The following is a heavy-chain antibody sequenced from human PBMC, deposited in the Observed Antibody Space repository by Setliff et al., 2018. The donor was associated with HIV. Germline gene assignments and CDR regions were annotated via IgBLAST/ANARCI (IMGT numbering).Heavy chain of an antibody. V-gene: IGHV1-8*02. Sequence: ASVKVSCKASGYTFGNYAIHWVRQAPGQGLEWMGWINGANGDTNYAQKFQGRVTMTRNTSINTAYMELSSLRSEDTAVYYCALKGAYDVLTGFPNWGQGTLVTVSS. CDR2: INGANGDT. D-gene: IGHD3-9*01. J-gene: IGHJ4*02. CDR3: ALKGAYDVLTGFPN. CDR1: GYTFGNYA.